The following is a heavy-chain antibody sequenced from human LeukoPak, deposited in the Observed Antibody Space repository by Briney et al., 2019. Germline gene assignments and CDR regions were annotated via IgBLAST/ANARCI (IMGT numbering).Heavy chain of an antibody. CDR2: INPNSGGT. Sequence: ASVKVSCKASGYSFNGYYMHWVRQAPGQGLEWMGWINPNSGGTNYAQKFQGWVTMTRDTSISTAYMELSRLRSDDTAVYYCARTLEDGDSSGYYHSWGQGTLVTVSS. J-gene: IGHJ4*02. CDR3: ARTLEDGDSSGYYHS. V-gene: IGHV1-2*04. CDR1: GYSFNGYY. D-gene: IGHD3-22*01.